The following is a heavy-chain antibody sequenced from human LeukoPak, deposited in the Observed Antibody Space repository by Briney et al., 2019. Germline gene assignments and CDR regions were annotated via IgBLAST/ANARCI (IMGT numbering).Heavy chain of an antibody. V-gene: IGHV3-30-3*01. CDR3: VKGSTTIIFDY. CDR2: VSYDGSNN. D-gene: IGHD4-11*01. Sequence: GGSLRLSCEAPGFTFNNYAMHWVRQAPGKGLEWVALVSYDGSNNYSADTVKDRFSISRNNSKNTLYLQMNSLRPEDTAVYYCVKGSTTIIFDYWGQGALVTVSP. J-gene: IGHJ4*02. CDR1: GFTFNNYA.